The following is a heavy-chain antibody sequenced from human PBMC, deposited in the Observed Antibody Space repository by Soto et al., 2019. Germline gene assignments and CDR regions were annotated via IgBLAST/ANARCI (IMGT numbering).Heavy chain of an antibody. J-gene: IGHJ5*02. CDR1: GYTFTSYD. CDR3: ARGFRVAATRWWFDP. CDR2: ISTYNGNT. Sequence: QVQLVQSGAEVKKPGASVKVSCKASGYTFTSYDISWVRQAPGQGLEWMGWISTYNGNTNYAQKLQGRVTMTTDTSTSTAYMELRSQRSDDTAVYYCARGFRVAATRWWFDPWGQGTLVTVSS. V-gene: IGHV1-18*01. D-gene: IGHD2-15*01.